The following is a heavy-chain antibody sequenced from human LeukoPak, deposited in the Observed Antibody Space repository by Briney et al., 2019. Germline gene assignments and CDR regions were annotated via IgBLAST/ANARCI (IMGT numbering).Heavy chain of an antibody. D-gene: IGHD3-22*01. V-gene: IGHV3-11*01. CDR2: ISSSGSTK. J-gene: IGHJ4*02. CDR1: GFRFSDYY. CDR3: ASWALYYHDSSGYVRDY. Sequence: GGSLRLSCAASGFRFSDYYMSWIRQAPGKGLEGVSYISSSGSTKYYADSVKGRFTISRDNAKNSLYLQMNSLRAEDTAVYYCASWALYYHDSSGYVRDYWGQGTLVTVSS.